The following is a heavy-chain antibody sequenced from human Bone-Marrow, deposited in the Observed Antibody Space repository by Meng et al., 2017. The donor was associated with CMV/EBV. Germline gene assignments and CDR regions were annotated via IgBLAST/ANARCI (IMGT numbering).Heavy chain of an antibody. V-gene: IGHV3-30*02. CDR2: IRFDGANE. Sequence: GGSLRLSCAASGFYFKYYVMHWVRQAPGKGLEWAASIRFDGANETYVDSVKGRYAISRDNSKNTLYLQMDSLRREDTAVYYCARGVVHLWSVLDFWGQGALVTVSS. D-gene: IGHD2-15*01. CDR3: ARGVVHLWSVLDF. CDR1: GFYFKYYV. J-gene: IGHJ4*02.